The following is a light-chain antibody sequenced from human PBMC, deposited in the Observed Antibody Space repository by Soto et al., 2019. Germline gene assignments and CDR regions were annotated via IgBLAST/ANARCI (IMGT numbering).Light chain of an antibody. Sequence: DIVMTQSPDSLAVSLGERATINCKSSQSVLYSSNNKNYLAWYQQKPGQPPKLLIYWASTRDSGVPDRFSGSGSGTDFTLTISSQQAEDVAVYYCQQYYRTPITFGPGTKVDIK. V-gene: IGKV4-1*01. CDR3: QQYYRTPIT. CDR1: QSVLYSSNNKNY. CDR2: WAS. J-gene: IGKJ3*01.